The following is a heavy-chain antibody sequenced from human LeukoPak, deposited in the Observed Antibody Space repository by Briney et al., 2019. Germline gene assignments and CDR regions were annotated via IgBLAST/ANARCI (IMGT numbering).Heavy chain of an antibody. J-gene: IGHJ3*02. CDR2: IVPSDSYT. V-gene: IGHV5-10-1*01. CDR1: RYRFTSYY. Sequence: GEPLKTSAKGPRYRFTSYYITCVSQMHRNCLEWIGKIVPSDSYTNYSTSLQGQVTISADKSIKTAYLQASCLKASDTAMYDCARIPRDSSGYYYAGDGFDIWGQGTMVTVSS. CDR3: ARIPRDSSGYYYAGDGFDI. D-gene: IGHD3-22*01.